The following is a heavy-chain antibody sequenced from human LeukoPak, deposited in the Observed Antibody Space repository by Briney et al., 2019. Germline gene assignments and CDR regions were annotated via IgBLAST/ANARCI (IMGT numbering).Heavy chain of an antibody. J-gene: IGHJ6*02. CDR1: GYTFTGYY. CDR3: AREELVVRGPYGMDV. D-gene: IGHD3-10*01. V-gene: IGHV1-2*02. CDR2: INPNSGGT. Sequence: ASVKVSCKAAGYTFTGYYMQWVRQGPGQGLEWMGWINPNSGGTNYAQKVQGRVTMTRDTSISTAYMELSRLRSDDTAVYYCAREELVVRGPYGMDVWGQGTTVTVSS.